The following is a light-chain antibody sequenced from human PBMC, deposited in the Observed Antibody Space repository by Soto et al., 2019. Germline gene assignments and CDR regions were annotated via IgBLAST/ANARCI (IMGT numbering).Light chain of an antibody. CDR1: TSNLGAGYD. Sequence: QLVLTQPPSVSGAPGQRVTLSCTGNTSNLGAGYDVHWYQQLPGAAPKLVIFGNRNRPSGVPERFSGSKSGTSASLAITGLQAEDEADYYCQAYDYSLTASVFGGGTKVTVL. V-gene: IGLV1-40*01. J-gene: IGLJ3*02. CDR2: GNR. CDR3: QAYDYSLTASV.